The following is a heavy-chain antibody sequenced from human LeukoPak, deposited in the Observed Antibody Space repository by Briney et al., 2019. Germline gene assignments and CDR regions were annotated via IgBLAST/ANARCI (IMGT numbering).Heavy chain of an antibody. CDR2: ISAYNGNT. V-gene: IGHV1-18*01. Sequence: ASVKVSCKASGYTFTSYGISWVRQAPGQGLEWMGWISAYNGNTNYAQKLQGRVTMTTDTSTSTAYMELRSLRSDDPAVYYCAIYTSVLEWLLYGAFDIWGQGTLVTVSS. J-gene: IGHJ3*02. CDR3: AIYTSVLEWLLYGAFDI. D-gene: IGHD3-3*01. CDR1: GYTFTSYG.